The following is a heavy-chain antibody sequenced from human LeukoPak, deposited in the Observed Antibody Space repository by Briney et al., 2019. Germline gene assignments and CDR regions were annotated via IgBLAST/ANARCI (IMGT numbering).Heavy chain of an antibody. D-gene: IGHD3-22*01. V-gene: IGHV1-2*02. CDR1: GYTFDGYY. CDR2: INPNSGGT. J-gene: IGHJ4*02. CDR3: ARGIQYYYHSGAYLDY. Sequence: ASVKVSCKASGYTFDGYYMHWVRQAPGQGLERMGWINPNSGGTNYAQKFQGRVTMTRDTSISTAYMELSRLRSDDTAMYYCARGIQYYYHSGAYLDYWGQGTLVTVSS.